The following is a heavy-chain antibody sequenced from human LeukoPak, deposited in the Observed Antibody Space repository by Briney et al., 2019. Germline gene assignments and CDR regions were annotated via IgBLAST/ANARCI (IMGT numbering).Heavy chain of an antibody. CDR3: AKYDSFDHYYDSSGRFDC. CDR1: GFTFSSYA. Sequence: GGSLRLSCAASGFTFSSYAMSWVRQAPGKGLAWVSAISGSGGDTYYADSVKGRFAISRDYSKNTLFLQMNSLRAEDTAVYYCAKYDSFDHYYDSSGRFDCWGQGTLVAVSS. J-gene: IGHJ4*02. V-gene: IGHV3-23*01. CDR2: ISGSGGDT. D-gene: IGHD3-22*01.